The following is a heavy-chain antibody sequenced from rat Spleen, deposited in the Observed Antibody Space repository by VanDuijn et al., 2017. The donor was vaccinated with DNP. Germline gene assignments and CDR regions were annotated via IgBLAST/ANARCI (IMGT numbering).Heavy chain of an antibody. Sequence: EVQLVESGGDLVQPGRSLKLSCVASGFTFNNYWMTWIRQIPGRGLEWVASITSGGGSTYYRDSVKGRFTVSRNNTKSSLYLQMNSLRSEDTATYYCARSEPHYWGQGVMVTVSS. D-gene: IGHD3-4*01. CDR1: GFTFNNYW. CDR3: ARSEPHY. CDR2: ITSGGGST. J-gene: IGHJ2*01. V-gene: IGHV5-31*01.